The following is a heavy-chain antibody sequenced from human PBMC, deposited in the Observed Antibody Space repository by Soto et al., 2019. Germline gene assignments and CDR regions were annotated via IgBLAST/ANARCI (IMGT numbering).Heavy chain of an antibody. CDR3: AREVGATYDAFDI. V-gene: IGHV4-61*03. CDR1: GGSVSSGNYY. CDR2: VYNSGSS. D-gene: IGHD1-26*01. Sequence: QVQLQESGPGLVKPSETLSLTCNVSGGSVSSGNYYWSWIRQPPGKGLEWIGFVYNSGSSHYNPSLKSRVTISEDASRTHFSLRLSSVTAADTAMSYCAREVGATYDAFDIWGQGTMVTVSS. J-gene: IGHJ3*02.